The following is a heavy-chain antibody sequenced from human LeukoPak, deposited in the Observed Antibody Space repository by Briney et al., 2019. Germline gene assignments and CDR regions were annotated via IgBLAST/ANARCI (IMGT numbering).Heavy chain of an antibody. Sequence: TGGSLRLSCAASGFTFSSYGMHWVRQAPGKGLEWGAVISYDGSNKYYADSVKGRFTISRDNSKNTLYLQMNSLRAEDTAVYYCAKPSEQWLVPYLDYWGQGTLVTVSS. J-gene: IGHJ4*02. CDR1: GFTFSSYG. D-gene: IGHD6-19*01. CDR3: AKPSEQWLVPYLDY. CDR2: ISYDGSNK. V-gene: IGHV3-30*18.